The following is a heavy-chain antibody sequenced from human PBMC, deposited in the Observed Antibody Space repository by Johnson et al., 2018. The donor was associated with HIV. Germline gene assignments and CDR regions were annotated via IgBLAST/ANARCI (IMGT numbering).Heavy chain of an antibody. Sequence: VQLVESGGGLVQPGGSLRLSCAASGFSFSNYAIHWVRQAPGKGLEYVSAISKNGDNTYYASSVEGRFTISRDNSKNTLYLQMGSLRAEDMAVYYCARGMVVAATKAFDIWGQGTMVTVSS. V-gene: IGHV3-64*01. CDR2: ISKNGDNT. CDR3: ARGMVVAATKAFDI. D-gene: IGHD2-15*01. CDR1: GFSFSNYA. J-gene: IGHJ3*02.